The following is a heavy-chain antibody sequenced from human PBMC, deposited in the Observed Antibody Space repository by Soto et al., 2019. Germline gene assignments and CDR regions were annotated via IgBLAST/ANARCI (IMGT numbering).Heavy chain of an antibody. CDR2: MWYDGTNK. J-gene: IGHJ3*02. V-gene: IGHV3-33*01. CDR3: ARLNGATNAFDI. Sequence: GGSLRLSCAASGFTFRIYSMHWVRQSPGKGLEWVAVMWYDGTNKYYGESVKGRFTISRDNSKNTLYLQMNSLRAEDTAVYYCARLNGATNAFDIWGQGTMVTVSS. CDR1: GFTFRIYS. D-gene: IGHD1-26*01.